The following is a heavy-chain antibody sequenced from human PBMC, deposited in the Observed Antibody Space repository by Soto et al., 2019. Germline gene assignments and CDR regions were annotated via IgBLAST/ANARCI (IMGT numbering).Heavy chain of an antibody. CDR3: AKGYCSSTSCYGGY. Sequence: PGGSLRLSCAASGFTFSSYAMSWVRQAPGKGLEWVSAISGSGGSTYYADSVKGRFTISRDNSKNTLYLQMNSLRAEDTAVYYCAKGYCSSTSCYGGYWGQGTLVTVSS. V-gene: IGHV3-23*01. D-gene: IGHD2-2*01. CDR2: ISGSGGST. J-gene: IGHJ4*02. CDR1: GFTFSSYA.